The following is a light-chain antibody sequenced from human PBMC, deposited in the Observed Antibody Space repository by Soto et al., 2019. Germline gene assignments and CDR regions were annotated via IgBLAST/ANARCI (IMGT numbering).Light chain of an antibody. V-gene: IGKV1-39*01. CDR1: QSITTL. Sequence: DIRMTQSPSSLSASVGDSVTITCRASQSITTLLNWYQKKPGKAPYLLIYAASSLRSGVPSRFSGAGSGTDFSLTISALQPDDFASYYCQQSSSVPLTFGGGTKVEIK. J-gene: IGKJ4*01. CDR3: QQSSSVPLT. CDR2: AAS.